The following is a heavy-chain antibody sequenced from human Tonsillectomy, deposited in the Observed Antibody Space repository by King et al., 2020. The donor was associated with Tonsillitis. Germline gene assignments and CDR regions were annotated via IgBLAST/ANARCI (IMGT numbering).Heavy chain of an antibody. CDR2: ISSSSSYI. CDR1: GFTFSSYS. V-gene: IGHV3-21*01. CDR3: ARDLHFWSGSREYFDY. D-gene: IGHD3-3*02. J-gene: IGHJ4*02. Sequence: VQLVESGGGLVKPGGSLRLSCAASGFTFSSYSMNWVRQAPGKGLEWVSSISSSSSYIYYADSVKGRFTISRDNAKNSLYLQMNSLRAEDTAVYYCARDLHFWSGSREYFDYWGQGALVTVSS.